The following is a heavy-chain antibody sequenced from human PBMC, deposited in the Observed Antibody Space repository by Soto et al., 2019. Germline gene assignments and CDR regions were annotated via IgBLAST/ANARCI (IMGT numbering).Heavy chain of an antibody. V-gene: IGHV1-18*01. CDR2: ISAYNGNT. Sequence: QVQLVQSGAEVKKPGASVKVSCKASGYTFTSYGISWVRQAPGQGLEWMGWISAYNGNTNYAQKLQGRVIVPTETSTGTASMELGSLRADDTAVYCWVRALGSSYWFDPWGQGTLVTVSS. D-gene: IGHD1-26*01. CDR3: VRALGSSYWFDP. J-gene: IGHJ5*02. CDR1: GYTFTSYG.